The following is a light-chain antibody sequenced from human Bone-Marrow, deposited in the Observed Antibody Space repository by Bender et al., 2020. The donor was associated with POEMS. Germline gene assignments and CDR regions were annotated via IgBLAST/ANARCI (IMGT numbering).Light chain of an antibody. CDR3: GTWDSRLSAVV. Sequence: QSVLTQPPSVSGTPGQRVTISCSGSGSNIGGYPVNWYQQLPGTAPRLLIYTNNERPSGVPDRFSGSKSGTSATLGITGLQTGDEADYYCGTWDSRLSAVVFGGGTKLTVL. V-gene: IGLV1-51*01. CDR2: TNN. J-gene: IGLJ3*02. CDR1: GSNIGGYP.